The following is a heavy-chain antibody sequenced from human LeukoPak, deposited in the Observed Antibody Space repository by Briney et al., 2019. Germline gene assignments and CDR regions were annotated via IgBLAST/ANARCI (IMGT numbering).Heavy chain of an antibody. D-gene: IGHD6-13*01. J-gene: IGHJ1*01. V-gene: IGHV1-69*06. CDR2: IIPIFGTA. Sequence: ASVKVSCKASGGTFSSYAISWVRQAPGQGLEWMEGIIPIFGTANYAQKFQGRVTITADKSTSTAYMELSSLRSEDTAVYYCARDPDSSSWVGGEYFQHWGQGTLVTVSS. CDR1: GGTFSSYA. CDR3: ARDPDSSSWVGGEYFQH.